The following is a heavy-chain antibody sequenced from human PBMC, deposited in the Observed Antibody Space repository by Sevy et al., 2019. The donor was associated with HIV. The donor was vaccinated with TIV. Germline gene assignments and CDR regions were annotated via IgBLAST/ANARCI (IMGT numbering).Heavy chain of an antibody. V-gene: IGHV3-21*01. CDR3: ARDLGYCSGGSGYGSAFDI. Sequence: GGSLRLSCAASGFTFSSYSMNWVRQAPGKGLEWVSSISSSSSYIYYADSVKGRFTISRDNAKNSLYLQMNSLRAEDTAVYYWARDLGYCSGGSGYGSAFDIWGQGTMVTVSS. J-gene: IGHJ3*02. D-gene: IGHD2-15*01. CDR2: ISSSSSYI. CDR1: GFTFSSYS.